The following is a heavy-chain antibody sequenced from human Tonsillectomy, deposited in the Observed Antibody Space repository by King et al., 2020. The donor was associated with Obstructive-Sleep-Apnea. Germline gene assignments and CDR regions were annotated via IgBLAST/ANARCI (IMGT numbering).Heavy chain of an antibody. V-gene: IGHV5-10-1*03. CDR3: ARQFYETPDPPDAFDF. CDR2: IDPSDSYT. Sequence: VQLVESGAEMKKPGESLRISCKPSGYSFTNYWITWVRQMPGKGLEWMGRIDPSDSYTNYGPSFQGQVTISTDKSNSTAYLQWNNLKASDTALYSCARQFYETPDPPDAFDFWGQGTMVIVSS. CDR1: GYSFTNYW. J-gene: IGHJ3*01. D-gene: IGHD3-16*01.